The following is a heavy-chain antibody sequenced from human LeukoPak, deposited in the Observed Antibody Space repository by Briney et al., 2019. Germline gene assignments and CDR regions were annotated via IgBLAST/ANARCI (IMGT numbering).Heavy chain of an antibody. CDR1: GGTFSSYA. CDR2: IIPIFGTA. D-gene: IGHD6-13*01. CDR3: ARVSIAAAGTAYYYYYYYMDV. V-gene: IGHV1-69*05. Sequence: SVKVSCKASGGTFSSYAISWVRQAPGQGPEWMGGIIPIFGTANYAQKFQGRVTITRNTSISTAYMELSSLRSEDTAVYYCARVSIAAAGTAYYYYYYYMDVWGKGTTVTVSS. J-gene: IGHJ6*03.